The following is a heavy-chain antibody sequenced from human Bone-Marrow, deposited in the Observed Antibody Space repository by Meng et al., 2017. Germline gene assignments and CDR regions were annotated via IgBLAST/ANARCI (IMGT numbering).Heavy chain of an antibody. CDR2: ISSSSSYI. D-gene: IGHD6-13*01. J-gene: IGHJ6*02. Sequence: GESLKISCAASGFTFSSYSMNWVRQAPGKGLEWVSSISSSSSYIYYADSVKGRFTISRDNAKNSLYLQMNSLRAEDTAVYYCARDRRAAGTKYYYGMDVWGQGNTVNGAS. V-gene: IGHV3-21*01. CDR3: ARDRRAAGTKYYYGMDV. CDR1: GFTFSSYS.